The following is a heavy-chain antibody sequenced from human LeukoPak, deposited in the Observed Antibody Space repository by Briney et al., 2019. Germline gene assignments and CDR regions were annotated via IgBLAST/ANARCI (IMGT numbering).Heavy chain of an antibody. CDR3: ARAGHIVVGPDY. CDR2: ISYDGSNK. V-gene: IGHV3-30*03. CDR1: GFTFSSYG. J-gene: IGHJ4*02. D-gene: IGHD2-21*01. Sequence: PGGSLRLSCAASGFTFSSYGMHWVRQAPGKGLEWVAVISYDGSNKYYADSVKGRFTISRDNAKNSVYLQMNSLRAEDTAVYYCARAGHIVVGPDYWGQGTLVTVSS.